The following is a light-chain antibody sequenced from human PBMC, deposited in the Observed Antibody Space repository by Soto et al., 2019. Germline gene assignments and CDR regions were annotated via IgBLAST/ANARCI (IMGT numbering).Light chain of an antibody. CDR3: TSYTTSRIWV. Sequence: QSVLTQPASVSGSPGQSIPISCTGSSGDVGHYNYVSWYQQHPGKAPKLMIYEVSNRPSGVSNRFSGSKSGNTASLIISGLQAEDEADYYCTSYTTSRIWVFGGGTKLTVL. J-gene: IGLJ3*02. V-gene: IGLV2-14*01. CDR1: SGDVGHYNY. CDR2: EVS.